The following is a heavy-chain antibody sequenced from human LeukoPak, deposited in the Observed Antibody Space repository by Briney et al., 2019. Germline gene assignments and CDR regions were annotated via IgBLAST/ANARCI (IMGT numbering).Heavy chain of an antibody. CDR2: IRQDGSEK. CDR1: GFTFSSYW. D-gene: IGHD2-21*01. J-gene: IGHJ1*01. V-gene: IGHV3-7*01. CDR3: MRQNRAYFGH. Sequence: GGSLRLSCAASGFTFSSYWRTWGRQAPGKGLEWVANIRQDGSEKNYVDSVKGRFTISRDNAKNSLYLQMNSLRVEDTAVYFCMRQNRAYFGHWGQGTLVTVSS.